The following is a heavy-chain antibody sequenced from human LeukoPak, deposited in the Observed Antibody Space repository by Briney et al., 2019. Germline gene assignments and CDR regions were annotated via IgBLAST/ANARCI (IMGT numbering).Heavy chain of an antibody. CDR2: INPNDGDT. CDR3: ARANFLYCSSTTCLFDY. J-gene: IGHJ4*02. CDR1: GYTFTDYY. D-gene: IGHD2-2*01. V-gene: IGHV1-2*02. Sequence: ASVKVSCKASGYTFTDYYMHWVRQAPGQGFEWMGWINPNDGDTNYAQKFQGRVTMTRDTSISIAHMEVSRLRSDDTAVYYCARANFLYCSSTTCLFDYWGQGTLVTVSS.